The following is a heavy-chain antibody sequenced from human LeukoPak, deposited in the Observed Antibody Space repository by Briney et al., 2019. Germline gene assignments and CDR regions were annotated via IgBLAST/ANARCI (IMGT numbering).Heavy chain of an antibody. Sequence: PSETLSLTCAASGASVSTSNWWMWVRQPPGKGLEWIGEIHHSGSTNYNPSLKSRVTMSVDTSKNQISLRLSSVTAADTAVYFCARGLYGSDSYWGQGNLVTVSS. D-gene: IGHD6-19*01. CDR3: ARGLYGSDSY. CDR1: GASVSTSNW. J-gene: IGHJ4*02. CDR2: IHHSGST. V-gene: IGHV4-4*02.